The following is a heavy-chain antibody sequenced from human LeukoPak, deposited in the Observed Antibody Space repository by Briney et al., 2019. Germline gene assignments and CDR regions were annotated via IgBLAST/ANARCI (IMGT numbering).Heavy chain of an antibody. J-gene: IGHJ5*02. V-gene: IGHV3-30-3*01. D-gene: IGHD6-13*01. CDR2: ISYDGSNK. Sequence: GSLRLSCAASGFTFSSYAMHWVRQAPGKGLEWVAVISYDGSNKYYADPVKGRFTISRDNSKNTLYLQMNSLRAEDTAVYYCARGGQLVKNNWFDPWGQGTLVTVSS. CDR1: GFTFSSYA. CDR3: ARGGQLVKNNWFDP.